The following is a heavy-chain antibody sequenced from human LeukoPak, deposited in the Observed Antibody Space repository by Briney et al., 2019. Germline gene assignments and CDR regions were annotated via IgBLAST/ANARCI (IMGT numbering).Heavy chain of an antibody. CDR3: AREDRLGHFDY. V-gene: IGHV6-1*01. Sequence: LSLTXAVSGXSVFSNNVAWHWIRQSPSRGLEWLGRTYYRSKWFNDYTVSMKGRVTVNPDTSKNQFSLQLNSVTPEDTAVYYCAREDRLGHFDYWGQGTLVTVSS. D-gene: IGHD1-26*01. CDR2: TYYRSKWFN. J-gene: IGHJ4*01. CDR1: GXSVFSNNVA.